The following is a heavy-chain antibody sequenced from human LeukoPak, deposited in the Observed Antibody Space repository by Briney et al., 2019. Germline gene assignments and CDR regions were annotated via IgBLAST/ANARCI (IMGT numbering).Heavy chain of an antibody. J-gene: IGHJ6*03. D-gene: IGHD2-2*01. CDR3: ASRYCSSTSCSYYYYYMDV. Sequence: ASVKVSCKASGYTFTGYYMHWVRQAPGQGLEWMGWINPNSGGTNYAQKFQGRVTMTRDTSISTAYMELSRLRSDDTAVYYGASRYCSSTSCSYYYYYMDVWGKGTTVTVSS. CDR2: INPNSGGT. V-gene: IGHV1-2*02. CDR1: GYTFTGYY.